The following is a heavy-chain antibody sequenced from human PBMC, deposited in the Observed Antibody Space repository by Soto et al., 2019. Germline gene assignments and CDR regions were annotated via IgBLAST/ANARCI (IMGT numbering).Heavy chain of an antibody. J-gene: IGHJ5*02. V-gene: IGHV3-64*01. CDR1: GFTFSSYA. CDR2: ISSNGGST. D-gene: IGHD6-25*01. CDR3: ARAAGP. Sequence: EVQLVESGGGLVQPGGSLRLSCAASGFTFSSYAMHWVRQAPGKGLEYVSAISSNGGSTYYANSVKGRFTISSDNSKNTLYLQIGILRAEDMAVYYCARAAGPWGQGTLVTVSS.